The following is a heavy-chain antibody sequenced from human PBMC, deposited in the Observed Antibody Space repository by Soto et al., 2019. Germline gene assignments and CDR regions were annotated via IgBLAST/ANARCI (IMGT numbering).Heavy chain of an antibody. Sequence: GALAPMSKVPGGSRSSRQYFSGSSRQAPGKGLEWIANIFYDGTTDYSPSLKSRITISVDTSKNQLSLKLSSATAADTAIYYCARKAGGGRFYYGMDVWGQGTTVTVSS. CDR3: ARKAGGGRFYYGMDV. V-gene: IGHV4-39*01. CDR2: IFYDGTT. J-gene: IGHJ6*02. CDR1: GGSRSSRQYF. D-gene: IGHD2-15*01.